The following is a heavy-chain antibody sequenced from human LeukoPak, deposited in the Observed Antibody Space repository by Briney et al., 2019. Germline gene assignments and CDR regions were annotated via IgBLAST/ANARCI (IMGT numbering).Heavy chain of an antibody. CDR3: ARGQMGRGAARRVDY. CDR1: GYTFSSCD. CDR2: MNRNSGNT. D-gene: IGHD6-6*01. V-gene: IGHV1-8*01. Sequence: ASVKVSCKASGYTFSSCDITWVRQATGQGLEWMGWMNRNSGNTGYAQKFHGRVTMTRNTSISTAYRELSSLRSEDTSVYYCARGQMGRGAARRVDYWGQGTLITVSS. J-gene: IGHJ4*02.